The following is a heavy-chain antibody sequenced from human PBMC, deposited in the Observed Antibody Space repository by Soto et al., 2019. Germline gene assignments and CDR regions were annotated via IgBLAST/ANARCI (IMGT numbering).Heavy chain of an antibody. CDR3: ARDYYDILTGYTWFDP. V-gene: IGHV1-3*01. J-gene: IGHJ5*02. D-gene: IGHD3-9*01. Sequence: ASVKVSCKASGYTFTSYAIHWVRQAPGQRLEWMGWINAGNGNTKYSQKFQGRGTITRDTSASTAYMELSSLRSEDTAVYYCARDYYDILTGYTWFDPWGQRTLVTVSS. CDR2: INAGNGNT. CDR1: GYTFTSYA.